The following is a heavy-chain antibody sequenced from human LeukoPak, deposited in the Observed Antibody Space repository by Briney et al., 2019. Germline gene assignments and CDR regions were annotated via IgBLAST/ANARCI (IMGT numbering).Heavy chain of an antibody. CDR2: ISGSGGST. D-gene: IGHD4-17*01. J-gene: IGHJ3*02. CDR3: ARDPNGDYIGTFDM. CDR1: GFTFSSYA. V-gene: IGHV3-23*01. Sequence: GGSLRLPCAASGFTFSSYAMSWVRQAPGKGLEWVSVISGSGGSTYSADYLKARFTISRDNSKNTLYLQMNSLRAEDTAVYFCARDPNGDYIGTFDMWGRGTMVSVSS.